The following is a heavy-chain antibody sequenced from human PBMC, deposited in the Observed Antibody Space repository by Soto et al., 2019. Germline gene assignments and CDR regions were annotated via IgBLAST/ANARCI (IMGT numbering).Heavy chain of an antibody. D-gene: IGHD4-17*01. Sequence: PSETLSLTCAVYGGSFSGYYWTWIRQPPGTGLEWIGEINHSGSTNYNPSLKSRVTISVDTSKNQFSLKLSSVTAADTAVYYCATTTGVGAFDIWGQGTMVTVSS. V-gene: IGHV4-34*01. J-gene: IGHJ3*02. CDR3: ATTTGVGAFDI. CDR2: INHSGST. CDR1: GGSFSGYY.